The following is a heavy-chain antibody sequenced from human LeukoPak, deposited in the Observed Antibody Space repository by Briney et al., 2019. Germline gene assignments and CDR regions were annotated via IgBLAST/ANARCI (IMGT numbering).Heavy chain of an antibody. D-gene: IGHD3-22*01. CDR2: ISTNGGST. CDR1: AFTFSSYA. Sequence: EGSLRLSCSASAFTFSSYAMHWVRQAPGKGPQYVSGISTNGGSTYYADSVKGRFTISRDNSKSTLYLQMSSLRAEDTAVYYCVLGSSGFLAPGYFDSWGQGTLVTVSS. J-gene: IGHJ4*02. V-gene: IGHV3-64D*09. CDR3: VLGSSGFLAPGYFDS.